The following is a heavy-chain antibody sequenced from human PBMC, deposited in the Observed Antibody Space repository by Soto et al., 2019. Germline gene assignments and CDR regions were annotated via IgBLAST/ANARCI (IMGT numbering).Heavy chain of an antibody. Sequence: QVQLVESGGGVVQPGRSLRLSCAASGFIFNIHGMHWVRQAPGKGLEWVAVIWYDGSKRYYAESVKGRFTISRDSSKNTVYLQMDSLRAEDTAIYYCARGLPSTNWPYFDYWGQGTLVTVSA. D-gene: IGHD2-2*01. CDR2: IWYDGSKR. V-gene: IGHV3-33*01. CDR3: ARGLPSTNWPYFDY. CDR1: GFIFNIHG. J-gene: IGHJ4*02.